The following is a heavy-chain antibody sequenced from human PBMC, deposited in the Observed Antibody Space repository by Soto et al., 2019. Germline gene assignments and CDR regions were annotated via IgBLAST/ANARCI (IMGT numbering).Heavy chain of an antibody. Sequence: SETLSLTCAVYGGSFSGYYWSWIRQPPGKGLEWIGEINHSGSTNYNPSLKSRVTISVDTSKNQFSLKLSSVTAADTAVYYCARAGYYYGSGSSDYWGQGTLVTVSS. CDR3: ARAGYYYGSGSSDY. V-gene: IGHV4-34*01. D-gene: IGHD3-10*01. CDR2: INHSGST. CDR1: GGSFSGYY. J-gene: IGHJ4*02.